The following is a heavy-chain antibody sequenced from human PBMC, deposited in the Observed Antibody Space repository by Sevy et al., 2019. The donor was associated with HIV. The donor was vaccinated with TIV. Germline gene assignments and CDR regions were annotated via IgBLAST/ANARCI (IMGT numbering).Heavy chain of an antibody. V-gene: IGHV3-33*01. CDR3: ARDKGPHNYYYYCYGMDV. CDR2: IWYDGSNK. CDR1: GFTFSSYG. J-gene: IGHJ6*02. Sequence: GRSLRLSCAASGFTFSSYGMHWVRQAPGKGLEWVAVIWYDGSNKYYADSVKGRFTISRDNSKNTLYLQMNSLRAEDTAVYYCARDKGPHNYYYYCYGMDVWGQGTTVTVSS.